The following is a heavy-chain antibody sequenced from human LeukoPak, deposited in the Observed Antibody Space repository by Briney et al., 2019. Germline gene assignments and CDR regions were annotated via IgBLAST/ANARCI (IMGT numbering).Heavy chain of an antibody. V-gene: IGHV4-61*02. Sequence: SQTLSLTCTVSGGSITNETDYWSWIRQPAGKGLEWIGRVSPSGSINYNPSLKSRVTISIDTSKNQFSLKLSSVTAADTAVYYCARFGEMATIDYWGQGTLVTVSS. CDR3: ARFGEMATIDY. CDR1: GGSITNETDY. D-gene: IGHD5-24*01. CDR2: VSPSGSI. J-gene: IGHJ4*02.